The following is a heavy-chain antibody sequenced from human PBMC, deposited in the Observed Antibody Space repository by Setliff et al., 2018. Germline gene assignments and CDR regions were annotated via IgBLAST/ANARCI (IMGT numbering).Heavy chain of an antibody. CDR1: GYTFTSYY. Sequence: ASVKVSCKASGYTFTSYYMHWVRQAPGQGLEWMGIINPSGGSTSYAQKFQGRVTMTRDTSTSTVYMELSSLRSEDTAVYYCAREYYDSSGYHGPLDYWGQGTLVTSPQ. CDR2: INPSGGST. D-gene: IGHD3-22*01. CDR3: AREYYDSSGYHGPLDY. V-gene: IGHV1-46*01. J-gene: IGHJ4*02.